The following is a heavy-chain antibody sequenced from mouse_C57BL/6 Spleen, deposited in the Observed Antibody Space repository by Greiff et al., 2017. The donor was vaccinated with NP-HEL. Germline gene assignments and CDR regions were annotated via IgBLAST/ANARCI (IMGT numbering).Heavy chain of an antibody. J-gene: IGHJ2*01. CDR3: ASLYDYDEGFDY. Sequence: VQLQQSGPELVKPGASVKMSCKASGYTFTDYNMHWVKQSHGKSLEWIGYINPNNGGTSYNQKFKGKATLTVNKSSSTAYMELRSLTSEDSAVYYCASLYDYDEGFDYWGQGTTLTVSS. CDR2: INPNNGGT. CDR1: GYTFTDYN. V-gene: IGHV1-22*01. D-gene: IGHD2-4*01.